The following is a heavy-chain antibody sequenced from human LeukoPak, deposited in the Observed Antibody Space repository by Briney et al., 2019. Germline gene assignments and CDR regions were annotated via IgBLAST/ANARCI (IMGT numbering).Heavy chain of an antibody. J-gene: IGHJ6*02. Sequence: ASVKVSCKASGYTFTSYGISWVRQAPGQGLEWMGWISAYNGNTNYAQKLQGRVIMTTDTSTSTAYMELRSLRSDDTAVYYCARDSLGYCSSNSCPQYYYYGMDVWGQGTTVTVSS. CDR2: ISAYNGNT. CDR3: ARDSLGYCSSNSCPQYYYYGMDV. D-gene: IGHD2-2*01. V-gene: IGHV1-18*01. CDR1: GYTFTSYG.